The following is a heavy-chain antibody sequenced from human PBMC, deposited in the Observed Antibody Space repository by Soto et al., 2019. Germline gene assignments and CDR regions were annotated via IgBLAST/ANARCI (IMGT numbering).Heavy chain of an antibody. J-gene: IGHJ6*02. Sequence: QVQLVQSGAEVKKPGSSVKVSCKASGGTFNNNAISWVRQAPGQGLEWMGGIIPILGTANYAQKFRGRVTITADESTSTGYMELSSLRSEGTAVYYCVMPYDSSYYYGGGMDVWGQGSTVTVCS. CDR2: IIPILGTA. V-gene: IGHV1-69*01. CDR3: VMPYDSSYYYGGGMDV. CDR1: GGTFNNNA. D-gene: IGHD3-22*01.